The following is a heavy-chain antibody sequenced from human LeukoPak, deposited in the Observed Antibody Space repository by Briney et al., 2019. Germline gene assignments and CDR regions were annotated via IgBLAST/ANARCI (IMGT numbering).Heavy chain of an antibody. D-gene: IGHD2-15*01. V-gene: IGHV4-4*07. CDR1: GASIRTYY. CDR2: IYSSGST. CDR3: ARGGRGSGGYYYYYGMDV. Sequence: SETLSLTCTVSGASIRTYYWNWIRQPAGKGLEWIGRIYSSGSTNYNPSLKSRVTMSVDTSKNQFSLQLSSVTAADTAVYYCARGGRGSGGYYYYYGMDVWGQGTTVTVSS. J-gene: IGHJ6*02.